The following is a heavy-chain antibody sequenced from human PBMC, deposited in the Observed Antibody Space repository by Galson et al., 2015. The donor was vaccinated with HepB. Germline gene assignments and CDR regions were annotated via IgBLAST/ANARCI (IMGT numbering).Heavy chain of an antibody. CDR2: INAGNGNT. V-gene: IGHV1-3*01. Sequence: SCKASGYTFTSYAMHWVRQAPGQRLEWMGWINAGNGNTKYSQKFQGRVTITRDTSASTAYMELSSLRSEDTAVYYCARGGNSGFAFDIWGQGTMVTVSS. D-gene: IGHD4-23*01. CDR3: ARGGNSGFAFDI. J-gene: IGHJ3*02. CDR1: GYTFTSYA.